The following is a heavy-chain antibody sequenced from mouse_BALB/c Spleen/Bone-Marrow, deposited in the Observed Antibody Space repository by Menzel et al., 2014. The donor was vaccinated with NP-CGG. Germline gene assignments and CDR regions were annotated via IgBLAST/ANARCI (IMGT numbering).Heavy chain of an antibody. Sequence: QVQLKESGAELVKPGTSVKLSCKASGYTFTSHYIYWVKQRPGQGLKWIGEINPNNGGTNFNEKFKSKATLTVDKSSSTADMQLSSLTSEDSAVYYCTRLSLLRGYFDYWGQGTTLTVSS. J-gene: IGHJ2*01. CDR1: GYTFTSHY. CDR3: TRLSLLRGYFDY. CDR2: INPNNGGT. D-gene: IGHD1-2*01. V-gene: IGHV1S81*02.